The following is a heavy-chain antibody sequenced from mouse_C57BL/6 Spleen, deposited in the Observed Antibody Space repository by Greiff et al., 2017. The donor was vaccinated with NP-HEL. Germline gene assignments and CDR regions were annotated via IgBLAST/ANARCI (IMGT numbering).Heavy chain of an antibody. J-gene: IGHJ3*01. Sequence: VQLVESGAELVKPGASVKISCKASGYAFSSYWMNWVKQRPGKGLEWIGQIYPGDGDTNYNGKFKGKATLTADKSSSTAYMQLSSLTSEDSAVYFCAREDGRAWFAYWGQGTLVTVSA. D-gene: IGHD1-1*01. CDR2: IYPGDGDT. V-gene: IGHV1-80*01. CDR3: AREDGRAWFAY. CDR1: GYAFSSYW.